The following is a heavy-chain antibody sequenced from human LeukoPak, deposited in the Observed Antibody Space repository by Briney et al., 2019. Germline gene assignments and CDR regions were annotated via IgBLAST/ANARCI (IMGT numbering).Heavy chain of an antibody. CDR3: ARLLSGWYLADY. CDR1: GFTFSNYN. D-gene: IGHD6-19*01. V-gene: IGHV3-48*01. J-gene: IGHJ4*02. Sequence: GGSLRLSCAASGFTFSNYNMFWARQAPGKGLEWVSYITSSNTVHYADSVKGRFTHSRDNAKSSLYLQMNSLRAEDTAIYYCARLLSGWYLADYWGQGTLVTVSS. CDR2: ITSSNTV.